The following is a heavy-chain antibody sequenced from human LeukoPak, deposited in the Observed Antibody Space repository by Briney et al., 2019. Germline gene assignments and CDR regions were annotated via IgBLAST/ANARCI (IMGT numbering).Heavy chain of an antibody. J-gene: IGHJ6*03. CDR3: ATSGFLAARRGFYYYYYMDV. CDR2: INHSGST. V-gene: IGHV4-34*01. CDR1: GGSFSGYY. D-gene: IGHD6-6*01. Sequence: SETLSLTCAVYGGSFSGYYWSWIRQPPGKGLEWIGEINHSGSTNYNPSLKSRVTISVDTSKNQFSLKLSSVTAADTAVYYCATSGFLAARRGFYYYYYMDVWGKGTTVTVSS.